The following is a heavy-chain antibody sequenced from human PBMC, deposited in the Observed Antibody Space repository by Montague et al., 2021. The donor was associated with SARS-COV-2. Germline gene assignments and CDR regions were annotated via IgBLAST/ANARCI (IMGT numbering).Heavy chain of an antibody. CDR1: GFSFSSYE. V-gene: IGHV3-48*03. Sequence: SRRLSCAASGFSFSSYEMNWARQAPGKGLEWISYISSGSGSSIHYADSVRGRFTISRANAKNSLYLQMNGLRAGDTAIYYCARDVDPNSWDGMDVWGQGTTVTVSS. CDR3: ARDVDPNSWDGMDV. CDR2: ISSGSGSSI. D-gene: IGHD2-15*01. J-gene: IGHJ6*02.